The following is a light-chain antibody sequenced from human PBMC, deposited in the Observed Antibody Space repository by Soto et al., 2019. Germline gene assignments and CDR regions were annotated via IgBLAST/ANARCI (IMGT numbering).Light chain of an antibody. Sequence: QSALTQPASVSGSPGQSITISCTGTSSDVCGYNYVSWYQQHPGKAPKLMIYEVSNRPSGVSNRFSGSKSGNTASLTISGLQAEYEADYYCSSYTSSSTWVFGGGTRSPS. CDR2: EVS. J-gene: IGLJ3*02. CDR3: SSYTSSSTWV. V-gene: IGLV2-14*01. CDR1: SSDVCGYNY.